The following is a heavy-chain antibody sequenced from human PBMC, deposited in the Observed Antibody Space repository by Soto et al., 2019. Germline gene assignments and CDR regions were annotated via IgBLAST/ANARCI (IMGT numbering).Heavy chain of an antibody. Sequence: QVQLVQSGAEVKKPGASVKVSCKASGYTFTSYGISWVRQAPGQGLEWMGWISAYNGNTNYAQKLQGRVTMTTDTSTRPAYMELRSLRSDDTAVYYCAIEGRYDKHIYFYGMDVWGHGTTVTVSS. J-gene: IGHJ6*01. CDR3: AIEGRYDKHIYFYGMDV. CDR2: ISAYNGNT. CDR1: GYTFTSYG. V-gene: IGHV1-18*04. D-gene: IGHD5-12*01.